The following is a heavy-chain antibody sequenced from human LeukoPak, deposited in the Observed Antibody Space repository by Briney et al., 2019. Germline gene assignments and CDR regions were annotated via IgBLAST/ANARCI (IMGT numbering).Heavy chain of an antibody. CDR3: AKQATYSGGTGAFDY. CDR2: ISGSGDST. CDR1: GFTFSSYA. D-gene: IGHD6-25*01. J-gene: IGHJ4*02. V-gene: IGHV3-23*01. Sequence: GGSLRLSCAASGFTFSSYAMSWVRQAPGKGLEWVSAISGSGDSTYYGDSVKGRFTISRDNSKNTLYLQMSSLRAEDTAVYYCAKQATYSGGTGAFDYWGQGTLVTVSS.